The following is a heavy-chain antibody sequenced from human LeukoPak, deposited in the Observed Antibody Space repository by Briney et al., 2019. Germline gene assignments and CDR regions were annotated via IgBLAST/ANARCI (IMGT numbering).Heavy chain of an antibody. V-gene: IGHV4-39*07. J-gene: IGHJ4*02. CDR2: IYYSGST. CDR1: GGSISSSSYY. CDR3: ARDPIYYGSGRAN. D-gene: IGHD3-10*01. Sequence: SETLSLTCTVSGGSISSSSYYWGWIRQPPGKGLEWIGSIYYSGSTYYNPSLKSRVTISVDTSKNQFSLKLSSVTAADTAVYYCARDPIYYGSGRANWGQGTLVTVSS.